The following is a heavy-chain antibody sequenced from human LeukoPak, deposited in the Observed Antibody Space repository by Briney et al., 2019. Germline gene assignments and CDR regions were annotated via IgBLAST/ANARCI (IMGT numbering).Heavy chain of an antibody. CDR2: IIPIFGTA. J-gene: IGHJ3*02. V-gene: IGHV1-69*05. D-gene: IGHD2-2*01. CDR3: ARDPPGVVASRQIFDI. CDR1: GGTFSSYA. Sequence: SVKVSCKASGGTFSSYAISWVRQAPGQGLEWMGGIIPIFGTANYAQKFQGRVTMTRDTSISTVYMELSRLTSDDTAVYYCARDPPGVVASRQIFDIWGQGTMVTVSS.